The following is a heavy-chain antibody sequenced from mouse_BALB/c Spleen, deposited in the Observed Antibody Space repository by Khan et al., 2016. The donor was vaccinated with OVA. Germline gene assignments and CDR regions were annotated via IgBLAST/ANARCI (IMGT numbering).Heavy chain of an antibody. Sequence: VQLQESGAELARPGASVKMSCKASGYTFTSYTMHWVKQRPGQGLEWIGYINPSSGYTNYNQKFKDKATLTADKSSSTAYMQLSSLTSEASAVYYCAREGTGALFAYWGQGTLVTVSA. CDR1: GYTFTSYT. V-gene: IGHV1-4*01. CDR2: INPSSGYT. J-gene: IGHJ3*01. D-gene: IGHD4-1*01. CDR3: AREGTGALFAY.